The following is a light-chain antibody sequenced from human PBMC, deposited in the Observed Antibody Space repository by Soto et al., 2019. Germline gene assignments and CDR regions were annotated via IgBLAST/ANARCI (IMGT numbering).Light chain of an antibody. J-gene: IGKJ2*01. CDR3: QQSYSSPYT. V-gene: IGKV1-39*01. CDR1: QSIRNY. Sequence: DIQMTQSPSSLSASVGDRVTITCRASQSIRNYVNWYQQNPGKAPKFLIYVASTLQIGVPSRFSGSGSGTDLTLTISSLQPEDFATYYCQQSYSSPYTFGPGTKLEIK. CDR2: VAS.